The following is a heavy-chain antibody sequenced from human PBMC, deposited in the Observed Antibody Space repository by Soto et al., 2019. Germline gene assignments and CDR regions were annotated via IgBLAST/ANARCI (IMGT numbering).Heavy chain of an antibody. CDR1: GYTFTDYW. D-gene: IGHD3-3*01. CDR2: IYPGDSDT. J-gene: IGHJ6*02. Sequence: GESLKISCKGSGYTFTDYWIGWVRQLPGKGLEWMGIIYPGDSDTRYSPSFQGHVTITVDKSTSTAYLQWNTLKASETAMYYCARTISNLRYYYYAMDVWGQGTTATVSS. V-gene: IGHV5-51*01. CDR3: ARTISNLRYYYYAMDV.